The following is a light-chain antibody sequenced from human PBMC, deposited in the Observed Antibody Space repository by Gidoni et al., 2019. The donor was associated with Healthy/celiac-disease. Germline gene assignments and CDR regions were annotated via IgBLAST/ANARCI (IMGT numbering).Light chain of an antibody. CDR1: QSLLHSNVYSY. V-gene: IGKV2-28*01. J-gene: IGKJ2*01. CDR2: LGS. Sequence: DTVMPQSPLSFPLTPGAPSSIPCRSSQSLLHSNVYSYLDWYLQKPGQSPQLLIYLGSTRDSGVPDRFSGSGSGTDFTLKISRVEAEDVGVYYCMQALQTPQYTFGQGTKVEIK. CDR3: MQALQTPQYT.